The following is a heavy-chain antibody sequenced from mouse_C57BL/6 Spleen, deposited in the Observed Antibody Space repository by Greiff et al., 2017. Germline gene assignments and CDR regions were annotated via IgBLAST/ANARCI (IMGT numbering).Heavy chain of an antibody. V-gene: IGHV5-16*01. CDR1: GFTFSDYY. CDR3: AREGDYYGSSSWFAY. Sequence: DVHLVESEGGLVQPGSSMKLSCTASGFTFSDYYMAWVRQVPEKGLEWVANINYDGSSTYYLDSLKSRFIISRDNAKNILYLQMSSLKSEDTATYYCAREGDYYGSSSWFAYWGQGTLVTVSA. CDR2: INYDGSST. D-gene: IGHD1-1*01. J-gene: IGHJ3*01.